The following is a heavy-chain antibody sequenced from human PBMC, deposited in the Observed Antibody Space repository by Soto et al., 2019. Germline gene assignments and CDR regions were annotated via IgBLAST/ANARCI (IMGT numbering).Heavy chain of an antibody. J-gene: IGHJ6*02. CDR3: ARGHSTDCSNGVCSFFYNHEMDV. CDR2: INPKSGGT. Sequence: ASVKVSCKASGYSFTDYHIHWVRQAPGQGLEWLGRINPKSGGTSTAQKFQGWVTMTRDRSISTVYMQLTRLRSDDTAVYFCARGHSTDCSNGVCSFFYNHEMDVWGQGTTVTVSS. D-gene: IGHD2-8*01. CDR1: GYSFTDYH. V-gene: IGHV1-2*04.